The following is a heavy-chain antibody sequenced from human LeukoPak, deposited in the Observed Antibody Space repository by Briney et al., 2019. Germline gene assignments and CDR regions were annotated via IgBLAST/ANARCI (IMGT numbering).Heavy chain of an antibody. CDR1: GGSISSSSYY. V-gene: IGHV4-39*07. J-gene: IGHJ6*02. Sequence: SETLSLTCIVSGGSISSSSYYWGWIRQPPGKGLEWIGSIYYSGSTHYNPSLKSRVTISVDMSKNQFSLKLSSVTAADTAVYYCARGYSSGWTYYYGMDVWGQGTTVTVSS. CDR2: IYYSGST. CDR3: ARGYSSGWTYYYGMDV. D-gene: IGHD6-19*01.